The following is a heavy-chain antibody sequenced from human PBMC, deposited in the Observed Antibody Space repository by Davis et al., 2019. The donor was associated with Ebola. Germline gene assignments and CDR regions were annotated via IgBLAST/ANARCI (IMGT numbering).Heavy chain of an antibody. D-gene: IGHD5-24*01. V-gene: IGHV1-69*13. Sequence: SVPVSCMASGYTFTSYGISWVRQAPGQGLEWMGGIIPIFGTANYAQKFQGRVTITADESTSTAYMELSSLRSEDTAVYYCAREKERRDGYNLGLWGQGTLVTVSS. J-gene: IGHJ4*02. CDR3: AREKERRDGYNLGL. CDR1: GYTFTSYG. CDR2: IIPIFGTA.